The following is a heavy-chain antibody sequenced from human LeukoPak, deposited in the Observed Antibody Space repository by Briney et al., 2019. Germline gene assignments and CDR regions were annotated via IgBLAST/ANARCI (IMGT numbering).Heavy chain of an antibody. V-gene: IGHV3-9*01. CDR2: MSWNIGSI. Sequence: PGGSLRLSCAASGFTFDDDAMHWVRQAPGKGLEWVSGMSWNIGSIGYADSVKGRFTISRDNAKNSLYLQINSLRAEDTALYYCAKDILVRAAGITRYTVPDYWGQGTLVTVSS. D-gene: IGHD3-10*01. J-gene: IGHJ4*02. CDR3: AKDILVRAAGITRYTVPDY. CDR1: GFTFDDDA.